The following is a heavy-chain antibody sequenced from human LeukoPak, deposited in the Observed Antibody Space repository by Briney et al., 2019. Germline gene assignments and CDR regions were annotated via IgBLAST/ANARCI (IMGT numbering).Heavy chain of an antibody. CDR1: GFTFSSYG. J-gene: IGHJ4*02. CDR2: ISYDGSNK. CDR3: AGSPEDFDY. Sequence: GGSLRLSCAASGFTFSSYGMHWVRQAPGKGLEWVAVISYDGSNKYYADSVKGRFTISRDNSKNTLYLQMNSQRAEDTAVYYCAGSPEDFDYWGQGTLVTVSS. D-gene: IGHD6-25*01. V-gene: IGHV3-30*03.